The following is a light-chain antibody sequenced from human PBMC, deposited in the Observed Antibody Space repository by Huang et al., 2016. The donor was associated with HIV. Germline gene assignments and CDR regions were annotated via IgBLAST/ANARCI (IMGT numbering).Light chain of an antibody. V-gene: IGKV1-12*01. CDR3: QQAKSLSRT. CDR1: QPISSW. Sequence: IQMTQSPSSVSASLGDSVTITCRASQPISSWFAWYQQNPGEAPKLLIYGASTLQTGVPSRVSGSGSGINCTLTISSLQPEDFATYYCQQAKSLSRTFGQGTKLEIK. CDR2: GAS. J-gene: IGKJ2*01.